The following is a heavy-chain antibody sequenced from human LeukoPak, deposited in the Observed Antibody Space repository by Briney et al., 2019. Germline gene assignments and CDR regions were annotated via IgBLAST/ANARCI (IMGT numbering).Heavy chain of an antibody. V-gene: IGHV3-23*01. CDR2: ISGSGGST. CDR3: APSFSSSGWYYFDY. Sequence: GGSLRLSCAASGFTFSSYAMSWVRQAPGKGLEWVSAISGSGGSTYYADSMKGRFTISRDNAKNSLYLQMNSLRAEDTALYYCAPSFSSSGWYYFDYWGQGTLVTVSS. J-gene: IGHJ4*02. D-gene: IGHD6-19*01. CDR1: GFTFSSYA.